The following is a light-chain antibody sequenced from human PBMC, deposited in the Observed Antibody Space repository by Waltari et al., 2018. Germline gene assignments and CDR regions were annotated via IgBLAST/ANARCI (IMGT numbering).Light chain of an antibody. J-gene: IGKJ2*01. Sequence: EIVMTQSPATLSVSPGERATLSCRASQGVSSNLAWYQQKPGQAPRLLIYGASSSATGIPSRLSGSGSGTDFTLTISSLQSEDFAVYYCQQYNSWPPYTFGQGTKLQIK. CDR3: QQYNSWPPYT. V-gene: IGKV3-15*01. CDR2: GAS. CDR1: QGVSSN.